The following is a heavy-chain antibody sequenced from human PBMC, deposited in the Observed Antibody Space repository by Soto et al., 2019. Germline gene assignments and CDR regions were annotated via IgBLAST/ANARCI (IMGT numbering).Heavy chain of an antibody. CDR3: ARGYLTEGVVITGLFDY. D-gene: IGHD3-3*01. J-gene: IGHJ4*02. CDR1: GFTFSSYD. CDR2: IGTAGDT. V-gene: IGHV3-13*01. Sequence: ELQLVESGGGLVQPGGSLRLSCAASGFTFSSYDMHWVRQATGKGLEWVSAIGTAGDTYYPGSVKGRFTISRENAKNSLYLQMNSLRAEDTAVYYCARGYLTEGVVITGLFDYWGQGTLVTVSS.